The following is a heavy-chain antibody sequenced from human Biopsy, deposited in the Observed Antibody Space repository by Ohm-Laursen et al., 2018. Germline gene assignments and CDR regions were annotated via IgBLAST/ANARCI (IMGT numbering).Heavy chain of an antibody. J-gene: IGHJ1*01. CDR2: NIPILGTG. Sequence: SSVKVSCKAPGGTFSNYGVNWVRQAPGQGLEWLGGNIPILGTGNYAQKFQDRATVAADTSTSTATMELRSLRSDDTAVHYCATKLTGYFHHWGQGTLVIVSS. CDR1: GGTFSNYG. CDR3: ATKLTGYFHH. V-gene: IGHV1-69*06. D-gene: IGHD3-9*01.